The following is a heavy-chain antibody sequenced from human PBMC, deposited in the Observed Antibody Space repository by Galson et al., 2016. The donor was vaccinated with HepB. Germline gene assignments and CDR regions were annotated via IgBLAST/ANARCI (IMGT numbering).Heavy chain of an antibody. CDR2: VYYSGST. CDR1: GGSISDSYYY. Sequence: TLSLTCRVSGGSISDSYYYWDWIRQPPGKGLEWIGSVYYSGSTYYNPSLKSRVTISVDTSKNQFSLRLSSVTAADTAVYYCARERAGKMGYWGQGTLVTVSS. D-gene: IGHD6-13*01. J-gene: IGHJ4*02. CDR3: ARERAGKMGY. V-gene: IGHV4-39*02.